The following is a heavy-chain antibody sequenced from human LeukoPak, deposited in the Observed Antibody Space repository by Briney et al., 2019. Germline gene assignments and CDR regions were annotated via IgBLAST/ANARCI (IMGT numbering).Heavy chain of an antibody. D-gene: IGHD3-10*01. J-gene: IGHJ4*02. Sequence: PGGSLRLSCAASGFTISNYAMNRVPQAPGKELEWVSGISGSNGNVYYADSVKGRVTISRDNSKSTLYLQMNSLRADDTAIYYCAYGGQFGVFDYWGQGTVVTVSS. CDR3: AYGGQFGVFDY. CDR1: GFTISNYA. CDR2: ISGSNGNV. V-gene: IGHV3-23*01.